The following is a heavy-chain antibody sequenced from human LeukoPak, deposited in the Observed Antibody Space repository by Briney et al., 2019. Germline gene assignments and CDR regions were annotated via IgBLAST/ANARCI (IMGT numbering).Heavy chain of an antibody. D-gene: IGHD6-13*01. CDR2: ISGISDII. V-gene: IGHV3-48*03. Sequence: GSLRLSCAASGFTFSNYEMNWVRQAPGKGLEWVSYISGISDIIYYADSVRGRFTISRDNAENSLYLQMNSLRAEDTAVYYCATASGSWYRYYFDNWGQGTLVTVSS. CDR3: ATASGSWYRYYFDN. CDR1: GFTFSNYE. J-gene: IGHJ4*02.